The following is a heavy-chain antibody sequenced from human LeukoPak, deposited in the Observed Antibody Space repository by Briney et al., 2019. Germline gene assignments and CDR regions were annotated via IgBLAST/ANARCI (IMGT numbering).Heavy chain of an antibody. V-gene: IGHV3-30*18. CDR3: AKDNDILTGLGYAMDV. CDR2: ISNDGRNE. J-gene: IGHJ6*02. CDR1: GFSFTRYG. D-gene: IGHD3-9*01. Sequence: PGRSLRLSCAASGFSFTRYGMQWVRQAPGKGLDWLAVISNDGRNEYYADSVKGRFTISRDNSKNTLYLQVNSLRAEDTAVYYCAKDNDILTGLGYAMDVWGQGTTVTVSS.